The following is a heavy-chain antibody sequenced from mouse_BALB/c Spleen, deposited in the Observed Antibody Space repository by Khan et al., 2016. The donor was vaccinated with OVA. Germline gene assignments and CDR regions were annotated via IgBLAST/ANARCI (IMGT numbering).Heavy chain of an antibody. J-gene: IGHJ2*01. CDR2: INPTSGYT. Sequence: VELVESGAELAKPRASVKMSCKASGYTFTTYWMHWVQQRPGQGLEWLGYINPTSGYTDYNDKFKDMATMSADKSSSTAYMQLNSLTSEDSAVYYCTRDRMDYWGQGTTLTVSS. CDR3: TRDRMDY. V-gene: IGHV1-7*01. CDR1: GYTFTTYW.